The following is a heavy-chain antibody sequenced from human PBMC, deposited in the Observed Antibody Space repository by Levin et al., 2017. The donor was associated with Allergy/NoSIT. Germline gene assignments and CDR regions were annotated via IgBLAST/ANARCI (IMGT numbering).Heavy chain of an antibody. CDR2: ISFDGTNK. CDR3: ARDAALDTDGSSFDY. D-gene: IGHD3-10*01. Sequence: GESLKISCAASGFNFKTYAMHWVRQAPGKGLEWLAVISFDGTNKYSADSVKGRFTVSRDNSKNTLHLEMNGLRAADTDVYYCARDAALDTDGSSFDYWGQGTLVTVSS. V-gene: IGHV3-30-3*01. CDR1: GFNFKTYA. J-gene: IGHJ4*02.